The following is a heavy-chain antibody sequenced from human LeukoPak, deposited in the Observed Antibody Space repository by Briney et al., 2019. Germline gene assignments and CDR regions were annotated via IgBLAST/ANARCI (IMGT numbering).Heavy chain of an antibody. V-gene: IGHV4-39*07. D-gene: IGHD3-10*01. CDR1: GGSISSSSYY. Sequence: SETLSLTCTVSGGSISSSSYYWGWIRQPPGKGLEWIGSLYYSGSTYYNPSLKSRVTISIDTSKNQFSLKLNSVTAADTAVYYCASARKSITMVRGVIGWFDPWGQGTLVTVSS. CDR2: LYYSGST. J-gene: IGHJ5*02. CDR3: ASARKSITMVRGVIGWFDP.